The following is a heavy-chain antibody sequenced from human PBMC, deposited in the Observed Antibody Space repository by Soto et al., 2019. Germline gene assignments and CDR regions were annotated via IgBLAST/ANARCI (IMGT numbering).Heavy chain of an antibody. CDR2: FESGGSI. V-gene: IGHV3-53*01. CDR1: GFSVGTNY. CDR3: ARAGVTLDFFVY. Sequence: GSLRLSCAASGFSVGTNYMSWVRQAPGKGLEWFSVFESGGSIYYADSVKGRFIISRDYARNTDDLQLNSLRADDTAVYYCARAGVTLDFFVYWHPGTLVTVSS. J-gene: IGHJ4*02. D-gene: IGHD2-21*02.